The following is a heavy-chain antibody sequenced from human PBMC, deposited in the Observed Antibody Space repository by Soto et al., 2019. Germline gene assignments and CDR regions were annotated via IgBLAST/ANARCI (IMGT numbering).Heavy chain of an antibody. CDR3: TRDGRGLGRLSLFEY. D-gene: IGHD2-21*02. J-gene: IGHJ4*02. Sequence: GGSLSLSCAASGFNVNSDYMNWVRQTPGKGPEWVASIYSGETTYYADSVRGRFTISSDKSKNTLYFQLSSLRIEDTAVYYCTRDGRGLGRLSLFEYWGQGVLVTVSS. CDR1: GFNVNSDY. V-gene: IGHV3-53*01. CDR2: IYSGETT.